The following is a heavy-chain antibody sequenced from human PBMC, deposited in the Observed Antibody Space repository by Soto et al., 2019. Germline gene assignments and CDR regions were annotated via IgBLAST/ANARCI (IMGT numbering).Heavy chain of an antibody. CDR3: ARGRQSGSSYYFDY. D-gene: IGHD1-26*01. CDR1: GGSISSSSFY. J-gene: IGHJ4*02. Sequence: QLQLQESGPGLVKPSETLSLTCTVSGGSISSSSFYWGWIRQPPGKGLEWIGSIYYSGTTYYNPSLKSRVTISVDTSKNQFSLKLSSVTAADTAVYYCARGRQSGSSYYFDYWGQGTLVTVSS. CDR2: IYYSGTT. V-gene: IGHV4-39*01.